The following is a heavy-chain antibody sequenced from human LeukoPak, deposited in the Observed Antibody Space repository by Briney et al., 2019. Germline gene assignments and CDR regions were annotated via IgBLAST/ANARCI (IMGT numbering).Heavy chain of an antibody. Sequence: PGGSLRLSCAASGVTFSDYYMSWVRQAPGKGLEWVSVIYSGGSTYYADSVKGRFTISRDNSKNTLYLQMNSLRAEDTAVYYCATFDYWGQGTLVTVSS. J-gene: IGHJ4*02. CDR1: GVTFSDYY. V-gene: IGHV3-53*01. CDR2: IYSGGST. CDR3: ATFDY.